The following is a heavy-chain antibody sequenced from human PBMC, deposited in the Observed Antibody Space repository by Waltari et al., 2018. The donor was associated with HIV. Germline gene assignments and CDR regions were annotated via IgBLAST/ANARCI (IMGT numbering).Heavy chain of an antibody. V-gene: IGHV4-4*02. D-gene: IGHD6-13*01. CDR3: AREGGRAAAGTGFDY. J-gene: IGHJ4*02. CDR2: IYHSGST. Sequence: QVQLQESGPGLVKPSGTLSLTCAVSGGSISSSNWWRWVRRPPGKGLEWSGEIYHSGSTNYNPSLKSRVTISVDKSKNQFSLKLSSVTAADTAVYYCAREGGRAAAGTGFDYWGQGTLVTVSS. CDR1: GGSISSSNW.